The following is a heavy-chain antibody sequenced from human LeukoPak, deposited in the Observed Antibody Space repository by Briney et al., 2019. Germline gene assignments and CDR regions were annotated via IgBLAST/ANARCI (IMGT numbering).Heavy chain of an antibody. D-gene: IGHD6-13*01. V-gene: IGHV1-69*04. CDR1: GGTFSSYA. Sequence: SVKVSCKASGGTFSSYAISWVRQAPGQGLEWMGRIIPILGIANYAQKFQGRVTITADKSTSTAYMELSSLRSEDTAVYYCARGGSRAYSPYYGMDVWGQGTTVTVSS. CDR3: ARGGSRAYSPYYGMDV. CDR2: IIPILGIA. J-gene: IGHJ6*02.